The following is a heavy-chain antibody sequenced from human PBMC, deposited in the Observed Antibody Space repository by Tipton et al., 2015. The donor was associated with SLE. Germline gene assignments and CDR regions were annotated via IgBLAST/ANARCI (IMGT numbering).Heavy chain of an antibody. CDR2: IRYDGSNK. CDR1: GFPFNSYG. Sequence: SLRLSCSASGFPFNSYGMHWVRQAPGKGLGGVAFIRYDGSNKDYADSVKGRFTISRDNSKNTLYLQMNSLRPEDAAWYYCAHRGGGWGQGTLVTVSS. V-gene: IGHV3-30*02. D-gene: IGHD3-16*01. J-gene: IGHJ4*02. CDR3: AHRGGG.